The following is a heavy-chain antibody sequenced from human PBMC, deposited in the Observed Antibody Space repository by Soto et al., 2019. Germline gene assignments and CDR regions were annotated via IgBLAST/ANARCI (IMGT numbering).Heavy chain of an antibody. CDR2: ITSAGAT. CDR1: GFTFSTYA. J-gene: IGHJ4*02. Sequence: EVQLLESGGGLVQPGGSLRLSCAASGFTFSTYAMRWVRQAPGKGLEWVSSITSAGATYYVDSVKDRFTTTRDNSKNTLNLQMNSLKPEDTAVYSGAYRTDFDYWGQGTLVTVSS. CDR3: AYRTDFDY. V-gene: IGHV3-23*01.